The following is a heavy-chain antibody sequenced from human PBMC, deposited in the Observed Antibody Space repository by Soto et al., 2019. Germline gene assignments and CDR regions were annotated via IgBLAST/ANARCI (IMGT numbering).Heavy chain of an antibody. CDR2: IISNGGKT. D-gene: IGHD6-6*01. J-gene: IGHJ4*02. CDR3: AKTAAARPNLYLDS. V-gene: IGHV3-64D*06. CDR1: GFTFSTYT. Sequence: GGSLRLSCSASGFTFSTYTMHWVRQAPGKGLEYVSSIISNGGKTYYADSVKGRFSISRDNSKNTVYLQMNSLRVEDTAVFYCAKTAAARPNLYLDSWGQGTLVTVSS.